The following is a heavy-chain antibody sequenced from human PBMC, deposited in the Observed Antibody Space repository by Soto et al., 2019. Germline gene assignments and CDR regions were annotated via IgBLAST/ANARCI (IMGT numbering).Heavy chain of an antibody. V-gene: IGHV5-10-1*01. J-gene: IGHJ4*02. CDR2: IDPSDSYT. Sequence: GESLKISCKCSGYSFTSYWISWVRQMPGKGLEWMGRIDPSDSYTNYSPSFQGHVTISADKSISTAYLQWSSLKASDTAMYYCARLDCSSTSCYAGDDYWGQGTLVTVSS. CDR1: GYSFTSYW. D-gene: IGHD2-2*01. CDR3: ARLDCSSTSCYAGDDY.